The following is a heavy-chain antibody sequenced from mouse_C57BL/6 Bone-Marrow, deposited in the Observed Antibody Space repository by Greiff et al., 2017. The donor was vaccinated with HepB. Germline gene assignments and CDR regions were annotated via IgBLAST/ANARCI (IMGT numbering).Heavy chain of an antibody. J-gene: IGHJ1*03. Sequence: VQRVESGAELARPGASVKLSCKASGYTFTSYGISWVKQRTGQGLEWIGEIYPRSGNTYYNEKFKGKATLTVDKSSSTAYMELRSLTSEDTAGYYCARNWAHWYFDVWGTGTTVTVSS. V-gene: IGHV1-81*01. CDR3: ARNWAHWYFDV. D-gene: IGHD4-1*01. CDR2: IYPRSGNT. CDR1: GYTFTSYG.